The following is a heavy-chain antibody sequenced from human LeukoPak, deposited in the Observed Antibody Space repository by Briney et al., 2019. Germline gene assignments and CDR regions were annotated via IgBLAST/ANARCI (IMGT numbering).Heavy chain of an antibody. CDR3: ARGKDSSSPIDY. J-gene: IGHJ4*02. V-gene: IGHV4-38-2*02. CDR2: IYHSGST. CDR1: GYSISSGYY. Sequence: PSQTLSLTCTVSGYSISSGYYWGWIRQPPGKGLEWIGSIYHSGSTYYNPSLKSRVTISVDTSKNQFSLKLSSVTAADTAVYYCARGKDSSSPIDYWGQGTLVTVSS. D-gene: IGHD6-6*01.